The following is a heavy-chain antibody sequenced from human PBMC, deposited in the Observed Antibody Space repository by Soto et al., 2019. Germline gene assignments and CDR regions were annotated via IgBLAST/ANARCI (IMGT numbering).Heavy chain of an antibody. Sequence: QVQLVQSGAEVKKPGASVKVSCKASGYTFTSYGISWVRQAPGQGLEWMGWISAYNGNTNYAQKLQGRVTMTTDTATGTAYMEPRRLRSDVKAGYYCARDHGGACIAAAGTYAIDIWGQGTMVTVSS. J-gene: IGHJ3*02. CDR3: ARDHGGACIAAAGTYAIDI. V-gene: IGHV1-18*01. D-gene: IGHD6-13*01. CDR1: GYTFTSYG. CDR2: ISAYNGNT.